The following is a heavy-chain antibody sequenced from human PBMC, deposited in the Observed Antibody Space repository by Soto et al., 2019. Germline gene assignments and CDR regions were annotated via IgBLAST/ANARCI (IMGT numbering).Heavy chain of an antibody. CDR2: LAPISRSP. D-gene: IGHD1-26*01. CDR3: ARIGMGSRR. V-gene: IGHV1-69*18. Sequence: VQMVQSGAEVKEPGSSVKVSCTNSGDTFSHYVMSWVRQAPGQGLEWMGSLAPISRSPNYAERFEGRLTISADAGTSTMYMELRSLKYDDTAVYYCARIGMGSRRWGQGTMVTVSS. CDR1: GDTFSHYV. J-gene: IGHJ3*01.